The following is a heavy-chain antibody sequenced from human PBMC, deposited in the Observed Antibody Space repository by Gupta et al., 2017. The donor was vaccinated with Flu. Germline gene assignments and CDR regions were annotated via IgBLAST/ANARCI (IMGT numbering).Heavy chain of an antibody. V-gene: IGHV3-23*01. CDR2: ISNSGGDT. D-gene: IGHD3-22*01. CDR3: AKDLLDSSGWNHQYYGLDV. CDR1: GFTFSHYG. J-gene: IGHJ6*02. Sequence: EVQLLESGGGLVQPGGSLRLSCEVSGFTFSHYGVSWVRQAPGKGLEWVSGISNSGGDTHYADSVKGRFTISRDNSQNTVFLQMHGLRVDDTAVYHCAKDLLDSSGWNHQYYGLDVWGQGTTVTVSS.